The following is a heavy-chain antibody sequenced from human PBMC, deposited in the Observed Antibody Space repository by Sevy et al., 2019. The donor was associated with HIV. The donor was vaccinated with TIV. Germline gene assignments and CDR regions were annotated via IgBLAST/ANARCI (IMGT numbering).Heavy chain of an antibody. CDR2: IDPSSTSI. CDR1: GFSLSNNR. Sequence: GGSLRLSCAASGFSLSNNRMNWVRQAPGKGLEWVSSIDPSSTSIYYADSVLGRFTISRDNAKNSLYLEMNSLRDEDTALYYCARDKVEIVPVDYYYGMDVWGLGTTVTVSS. D-gene: IGHD2-8*02. CDR3: ARDKVEIVPVDYYYGMDV. J-gene: IGHJ6*02. V-gene: IGHV3-21*01.